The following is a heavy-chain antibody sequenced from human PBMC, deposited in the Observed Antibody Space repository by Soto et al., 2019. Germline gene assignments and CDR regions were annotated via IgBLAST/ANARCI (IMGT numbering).Heavy chain of an antibody. CDR2: ISSSSSYI. D-gene: IGHD6-6*01. Sequence: GGSLRLSCAASGFTFSSYSMNWVRQAPGKWLEWVSSISSSSSYIYYADSVKGRFTISRGNAKNSLYLQMNSLRAEDTAVYYCARDDSSSSYYYYYYGMDVWGQGXTVTV. CDR1: GFTFSSYS. V-gene: IGHV3-21*01. CDR3: ARDDSSSSYYYYYYGMDV. J-gene: IGHJ6*02.